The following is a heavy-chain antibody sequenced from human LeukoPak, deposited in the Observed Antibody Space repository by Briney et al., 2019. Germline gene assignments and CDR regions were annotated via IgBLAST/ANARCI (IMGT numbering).Heavy chain of an antibody. CDR3: ARVGDHYHWYFDL. Sequence: GGSLRLSCAASGLTFSRYAMTWVRQAPGKGLEWVSIIYSGGDTYYADSVKGRFTISRDNSKNTLSLQMNSLRAEDTAVYYCARVGDHYHWYFDLWGRGTLVSVSS. CDR2: IYSGGDT. D-gene: IGHD3-10*01. CDR1: GLTFSRYA. V-gene: IGHV3-53*01. J-gene: IGHJ2*01.